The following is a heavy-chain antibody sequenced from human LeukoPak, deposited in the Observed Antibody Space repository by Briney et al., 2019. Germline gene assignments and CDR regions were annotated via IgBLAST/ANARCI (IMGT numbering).Heavy chain of an antibody. CDR2: IQQDGSEK. Sequence: PGGSLRLSCAASGFTFSSYWMTWVRQAPGKGLEWVATIQQDGSEKYHVDSVKGRFTISTDNAKNSLYLQMNSLRVEDTAVYYCAKGGAHDVFGIWGQGTMVTVSS. CDR1: GFTFSSYW. V-gene: IGHV3-7*01. J-gene: IGHJ3*02. CDR3: AKGGAHDVFGI. D-gene: IGHD3-16*01.